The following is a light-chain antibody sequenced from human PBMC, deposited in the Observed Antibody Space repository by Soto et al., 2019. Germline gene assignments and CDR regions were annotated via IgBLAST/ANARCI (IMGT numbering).Light chain of an antibody. V-gene: IGKV1-5*01. Sequence: QITHSPSAVYASVGYRVPLPCRASQSLSYGLAWYPQMPGQAPKPLIFDASSLPSGVPSRFRGSGSGTEFTLTISSLQPDDFATYFCQHYNSYSGTFGQGTKVDIK. CDR1: QSLSYG. CDR3: QHYNSYSGT. J-gene: IGKJ1*01. CDR2: DAS.